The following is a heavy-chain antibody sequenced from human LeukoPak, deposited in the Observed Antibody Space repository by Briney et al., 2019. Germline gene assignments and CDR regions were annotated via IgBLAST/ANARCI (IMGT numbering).Heavy chain of an antibody. CDR2: INPNSGGT. CDR3: AREDGDVAGTVDY. V-gene: IGHV1-2*02. CDR1: GYTFTGYY. D-gene: IGHD6-19*01. J-gene: IGHJ4*02. Sequence: GASVKVSCKASGYTFTGYYMHWVRQAPGQGLEWMGWINPNSGGTNYAQKFQGRVTMTRDTSISTAYMELSRLRSDDTAVYYCAREDGDVAGTVDYWGQGTLVTVSS.